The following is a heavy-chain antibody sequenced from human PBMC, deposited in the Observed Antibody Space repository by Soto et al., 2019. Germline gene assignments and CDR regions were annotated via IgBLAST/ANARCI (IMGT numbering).Heavy chain of an antibody. CDR2: IKSKTDGGTT. J-gene: IGHJ6*02. D-gene: IGHD6-13*01. V-gene: IGHV3-15*01. Sequence: GGSLRLFCAASGFPFSTAWMSWVRQAPGKGLEWVGRIKSKTDGGTTDYAAPVKGRFTISRDDSKNTLYLQMNSLKTEDTAVYYCTTDCLPGYISSCYLCPRLDGPYYYFGMDVWGQGATVTVSS. CDR3: TTDCLPGYISSCYLCPRLDGPYYYFGMDV. CDR1: GFPFSTAW.